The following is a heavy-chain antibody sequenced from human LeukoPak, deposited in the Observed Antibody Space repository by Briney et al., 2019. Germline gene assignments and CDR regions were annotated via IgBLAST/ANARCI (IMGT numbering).Heavy chain of an antibody. Sequence: GASVKVSCKASGYTFTGYYMHWVRQAPGQGLEWMGWINPNSCGTNYAQKFQGWVTMTRDTSISTAYMELSRLRSDDTAVYYCARGPQQLVFDYWGQGTLVTVSS. V-gene: IGHV1-2*04. J-gene: IGHJ4*02. D-gene: IGHD6-13*01. CDR3: ARGPQQLVFDY. CDR1: GYTFTGYY. CDR2: INPNSCGT.